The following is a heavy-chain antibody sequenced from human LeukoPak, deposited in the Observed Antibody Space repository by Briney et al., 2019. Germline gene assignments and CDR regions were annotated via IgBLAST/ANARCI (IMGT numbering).Heavy chain of an antibody. CDR2: IIPILGIA. D-gene: IGHD2-2*01. CDR1: GGTFSSYA. Sequence: GSSVKVSCKASGGTFSSYAISWVRQAPGQGLEWMGRIIPILGIANYAQKFQGRVTITADKSTSTAYMELSSLRSEDTAVYYCARTVPRHYFDYWGQGTLVTVSS. V-gene: IGHV1-69*04. J-gene: IGHJ4*02. CDR3: ARTVPRHYFDY.